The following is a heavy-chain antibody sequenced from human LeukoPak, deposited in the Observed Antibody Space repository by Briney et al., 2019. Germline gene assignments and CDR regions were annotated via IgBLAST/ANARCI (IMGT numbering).Heavy chain of an antibody. V-gene: IGHV1-69*13. Sequence: SVKVSCKASGYTFTSYGISWVRQAPGQGLEWMGGIIPIFGTANYAQKFQGRVTITADESTSTAYMELSSLRSEDTAVYYCARPLRYFDWSNPFDYWGQGTLVTVSS. CDR1: GYTFTSYG. J-gene: IGHJ4*02. D-gene: IGHD3-9*01. CDR3: ARPLRYFDWSNPFDY. CDR2: IIPIFGTA.